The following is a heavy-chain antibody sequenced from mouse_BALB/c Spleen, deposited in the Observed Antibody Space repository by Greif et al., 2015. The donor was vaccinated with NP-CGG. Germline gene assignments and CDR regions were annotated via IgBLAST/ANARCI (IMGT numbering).Heavy chain of an antibody. CDR3: ARRGTAVVASMDY. CDR2: INPSTGYT. D-gene: IGHD1-1*01. V-gene: IGHV1-7*01. CDR1: GYTFTSYW. Sequence: QAQLQQSGAELAKPGASVKMSCKASGYTFTSYWMHWVKQRPGQGLEWIGYINPSTGYTEYNQKFKDKATLTADKSSSTAYMQLSSLTSEDSAVYYCARRGTAVVASMDYWGQGTSVTVSS. J-gene: IGHJ4*01.